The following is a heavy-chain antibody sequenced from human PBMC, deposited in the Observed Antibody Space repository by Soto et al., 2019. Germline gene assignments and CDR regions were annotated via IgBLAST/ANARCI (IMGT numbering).Heavy chain of an antibody. CDR1: GGSISSGGYS. CDR3: ARPDSGSYCGGDCYLYSWFDS. Sequence: PSETLSLTCAVSGGSISSGGYSWSWIRQPPGKGLEWIGYIYHSGSTYYNPSLKSRVTISVDRSKNQFSLKLSSVTAADTAVYYCARPDSGSYCGGDCYLYSWFDSWGQGTTVTVSS. J-gene: IGHJ5*01. V-gene: IGHV4-30-2*01. CDR2: IYHSGST. D-gene: IGHD2-21*02.